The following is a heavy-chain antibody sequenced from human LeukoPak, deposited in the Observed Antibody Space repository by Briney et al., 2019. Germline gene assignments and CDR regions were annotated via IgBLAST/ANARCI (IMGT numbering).Heavy chain of an antibody. D-gene: IGHD6-19*01. CDR3: ARIEQWPPYYFDY. Sequence: PGRSLRLSCAASGFTFSSYGMHWVRQAPGKGLEWVAVISYDGSNKYYADSVKGRFTISRDNSKNTLYLQMNSLRAEDTAVYYCARIEQWPPYYFDYWGQGTLVTVSS. CDR2: ISYDGSNK. V-gene: IGHV3-30*03. CDR1: GFTFSSYG. J-gene: IGHJ4*02.